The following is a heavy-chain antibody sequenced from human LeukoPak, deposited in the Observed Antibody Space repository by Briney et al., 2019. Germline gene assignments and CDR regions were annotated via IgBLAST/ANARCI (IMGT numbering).Heavy chain of an antibody. CDR2: ISPDGSDK. V-gene: IGHV3-7*01. CDR1: GFTFGNTW. Sequence: GGSLRLSCAASGFTFGNTWMGWVRQAPGKGLEWVANISPDGSDKYYVDSMRGRFTIYRDNAQNSVNLQMNTLRAEDSAVYYCGRWGVNAGLDRWGQGTLVSVSS. J-gene: IGHJ5*02. D-gene: IGHD3-10*01. CDR3: GRWGVNAGLDR.